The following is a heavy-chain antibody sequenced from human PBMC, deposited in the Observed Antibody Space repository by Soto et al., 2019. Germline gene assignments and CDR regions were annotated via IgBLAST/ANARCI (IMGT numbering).Heavy chain of an antibody. D-gene: IGHD2-2*01. CDR1: XGTFNSXL. V-gene: IGHV1-69*06. J-gene: IGHJ4*02. Sequence: NPGSXVKXSXXXXXGTFNSXLIDXXXXXPGQGLXXMGGIIPAFGTAKYAQKLQGRVTITADKSTTTAYMELRTLTSEDTAVYYCARGLDQPPVGLYFDTWGQGTLVTVSS. CDR2: IIPAFGTA. CDR3: ARGLDQPPVGLYFDT.